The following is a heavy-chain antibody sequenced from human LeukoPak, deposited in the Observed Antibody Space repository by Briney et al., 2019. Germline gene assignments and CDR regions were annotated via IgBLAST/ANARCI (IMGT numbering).Heavy chain of an antibody. J-gene: IGHJ5*02. CDR1: GFSLSTSGVG. CDR2: IYWDDDK. D-gene: IGHD3-10*01. CDR3: AHRQEYYYGSGGFDP. V-gene: IGHV2-5*02. Sequence: SGPTLMKPTQTLTLTCTFSGFSLSTSGVGVGWIRQPPGKALEWLALIYWDDDKRYSPSLKSRLTITKDTSKNQVVLTMTNMDPVDTATYYCAHRQEYYYGSGGFDPWGQGTLVTVSS.